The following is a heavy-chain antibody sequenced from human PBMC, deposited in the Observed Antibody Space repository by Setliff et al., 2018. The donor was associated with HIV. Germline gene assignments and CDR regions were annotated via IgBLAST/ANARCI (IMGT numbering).Heavy chain of an antibody. CDR2: IYYSGNT. CDR1: GGSISSSSYY. V-gene: IGHV4-39*01. J-gene: IGHJ3*02. Sequence: LSLTCTVSGGSISSSSYYWGWIRQPPGKGLEWIGTIYYSGNTYYNPSLKSRVTISVDTSKNQISLKLSSVTAADTAVYYCATYLSDNYLDGAFDIWGRGTMVTVSS. CDR3: ATYLSDNYLDGAFDI. D-gene: IGHD3-3*01.